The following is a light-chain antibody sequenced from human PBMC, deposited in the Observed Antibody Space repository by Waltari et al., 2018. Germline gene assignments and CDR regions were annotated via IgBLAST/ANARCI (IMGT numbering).Light chain of an antibody. CDR3: QQYNDWPPIT. V-gene: IGKV3-15*01. J-gene: IGKJ5*01. Sequence: ETVITQSPATLSVSPGERVTLSCRASESVRSNLAWYQQKPGQAPRLLMYDASTRATDIPDRFSGSGSGTEFTLTISSLQSEDFAVYYCQQYNDWPPITFGQGTRLEIK. CDR1: ESVRSN. CDR2: DAS.